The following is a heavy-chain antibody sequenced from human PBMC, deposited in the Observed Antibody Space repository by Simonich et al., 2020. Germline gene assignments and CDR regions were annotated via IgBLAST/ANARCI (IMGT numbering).Heavy chain of an antibody. D-gene: IGHD3-10*01. CDR1: GFTFSSYS. J-gene: IGHJ4*02. CDR3: ARDTSYYGSGSYYFDY. Sequence: GGGLVKPGGSLRLSCAASGFTFSSYSMNWVRQDPGKGLEWVSSISSSSSYIYYADSGKGRFTISRDNAKNSLFLQMNSLRAEDTAVYYCARDTSYYGSGSYYFDYWGQGTLVTVSS. V-gene: IGHV3-21*01. CDR2: ISSSSSYI.